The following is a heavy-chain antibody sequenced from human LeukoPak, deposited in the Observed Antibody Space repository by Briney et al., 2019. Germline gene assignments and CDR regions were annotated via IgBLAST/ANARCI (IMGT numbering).Heavy chain of an antibody. CDR1: GFTFSSYW. D-gene: IGHD3-3*02. V-gene: IGHV3-7*03. J-gene: IGHJ6*02. Sequence: GGSLRLSCAASGFTFSSYWMSWVRQAPGKGLEWVAYIKQDGSEKYYVDSVKGRFTISRDNAKNSLYLQMNSLRAEDTALYYCAKDISTMALGDYYYGMDVWGQGTTVTVSS. CDR3: AKDISTMALGDYYYGMDV. CDR2: IKQDGSEK.